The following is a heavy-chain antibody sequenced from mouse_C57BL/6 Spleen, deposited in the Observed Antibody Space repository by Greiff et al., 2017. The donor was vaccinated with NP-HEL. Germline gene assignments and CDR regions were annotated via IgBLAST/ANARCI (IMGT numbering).Heavy chain of an antibody. CDR2: IWSGGST. CDR1: GFSLTSYG. J-gene: IGHJ3*01. V-gene: IGHV2-2*01. CDR3: ARRGDSNYAWFAY. Sequence: VQLQQSGPGLVQPSQSLSITCTVSGFSLTSYGVHWVRQSPGKGLEWLGVIWSGGSTDYNAAFMSRLSISKDNSKSQVFFKMNSLQADDTAIYYCARRGDSNYAWFAYWGQGTLVTVSA. D-gene: IGHD2-5*01.